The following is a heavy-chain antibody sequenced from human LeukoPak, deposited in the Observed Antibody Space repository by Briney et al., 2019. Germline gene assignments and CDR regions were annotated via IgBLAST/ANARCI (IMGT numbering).Heavy chain of an antibody. Sequence: GGSLRLSCAVSGFTFDDYAMHWVRQAPGKGLEWVSLISGDDGSRYYAGSVKGRFTVSRDNSKNSLYLQMNRLRTEDTAFYYCAKGADPLTWRMTTVAGTRFDFWGQGTLVTVSS. CDR1: GFTFDDYA. V-gene: IGHV3-43*02. CDR3: AKGADPLTWRMTTVAGTRFDF. J-gene: IGHJ4*02. D-gene: IGHD6-19*01. CDR2: ISGDDGSR.